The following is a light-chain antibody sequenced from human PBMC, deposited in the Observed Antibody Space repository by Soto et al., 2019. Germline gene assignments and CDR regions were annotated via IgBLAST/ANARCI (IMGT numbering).Light chain of an antibody. V-gene: IGKV1-5*01. CDR2: GAS. CDR3: QHHNSYSQT. J-gene: IGKJ1*01. CDR1: QSIRHY. Sequence: DIQMTQSPPTLSASVGDRVTITCRASQSIRHYLDWYQQIPGKAPKLLIYGASTLQSGVPSRFSGSGSGTEFTLTISSLQPDDFATYFCQHHNSYSQTFGQGTKVEIK.